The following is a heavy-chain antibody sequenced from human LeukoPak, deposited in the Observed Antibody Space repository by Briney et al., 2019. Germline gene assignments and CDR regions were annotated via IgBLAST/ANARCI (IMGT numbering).Heavy chain of an antibody. CDR2: IKSKTDGGTT. J-gene: IGHJ4*02. CDR3: TTDHTVAGGPYFDY. CDR1: GFTFSNAW. D-gene: IGHD6-19*01. V-gene: IGHV3-15*01. Sequence: VGSLRLSCAASGFTFSNAWMSWVRQAPGKGLEWVGRIKSKTDGGTTDYAAPVKGRFTISRDDSKNTLYLQMNSLKTEDTAVYYCTTDHTVAGGPYFDYWGQGTLVTVSS.